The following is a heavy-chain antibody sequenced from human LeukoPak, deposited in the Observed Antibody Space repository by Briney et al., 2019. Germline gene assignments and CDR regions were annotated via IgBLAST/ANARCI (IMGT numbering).Heavy chain of an antibody. J-gene: IGHJ4*02. CDR1: GFTFSSYS. Sequence: GGSLRLSCAASGFTFSSYSMNWVRQAPGKGLEWVSSISSSSSYIYYADSVKGRFTISRDNAKNSLYLQMNSLRAEDTAVYYCARDLFSYSSSWKYYFDYWGQGTLVTVSS. D-gene: IGHD6-13*01. CDR3: ARDLFSYSSSWKYYFDY. CDR2: ISSSSSYI. V-gene: IGHV3-21*01.